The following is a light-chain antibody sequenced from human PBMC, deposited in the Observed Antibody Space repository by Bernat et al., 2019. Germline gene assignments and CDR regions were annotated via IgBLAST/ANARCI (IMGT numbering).Light chain of an antibody. CDR1: SSDVGGHAH. J-gene: IGLJ3*02. CDR3: SSYAGSLNWV. CDR2: EVS. Sequence: QSALTQPPSASGSPGQSVTISCTGTSSDVGGHAHVSWYQQHPGKAPKVMIYEVSERPSGVPDRFSGSRSGNTASLTVAGLQPEDEADYYCSSYAGSLNWVFGGGTKLTVL. V-gene: IGLV2-8*01.